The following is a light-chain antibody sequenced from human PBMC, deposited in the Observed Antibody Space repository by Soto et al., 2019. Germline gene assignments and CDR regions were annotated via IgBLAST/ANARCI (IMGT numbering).Light chain of an antibody. V-gene: IGKV1-5*03. CDR1: QSISSW. Sequence: DIQMTQSPSTLSASVGDRVTITCRASQSISSWLAWYQQKPGKAPKLLIYKASTLQSGVPSRFSGSGSGTEFTLTISSLQPDDFATYYCQQYNGYPWTFGKGTKVEIK. CDR2: KAS. J-gene: IGKJ1*01. CDR3: QQYNGYPWT.